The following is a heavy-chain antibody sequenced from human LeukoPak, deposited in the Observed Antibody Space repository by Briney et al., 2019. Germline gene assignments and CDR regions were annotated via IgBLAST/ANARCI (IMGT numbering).Heavy chain of an antibody. CDR3: ASVYKHGMDV. V-gene: IGHV1-3*01. J-gene: IGHJ6*02. D-gene: IGHD5-24*01. Sequence: ASVKVSCKASGYTFTSYAMHWVRQAPGQRLEWMGWINAGKGNTKYSQKFQGRVTITRDTSASTAYMELSSLRSEDTAVYYCASVYKHGMDVWGQGTTVTVSS. CDR2: INAGKGNT. CDR1: GYTFTSYA.